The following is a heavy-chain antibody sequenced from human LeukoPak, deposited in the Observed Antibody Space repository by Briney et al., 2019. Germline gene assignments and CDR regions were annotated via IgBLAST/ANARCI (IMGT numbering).Heavy chain of an antibody. CDR3: ARDYGDYYYYYMDV. CDR1: GYTFTSYD. V-gene: IGHV1-8*01. CDR2: MNPNSGNT. J-gene: IGHJ6*03. Sequence: ASVKVSCKASGYTFTSYDINRVRQATGQGLEWMGWMNPNSGNTGYAQKFQGRVTMTRNTSISTAYMELSSLRSEDTAVYYCARDYGDYYYYYMDVWGKGTTVTVSS. D-gene: IGHD4-17*01.